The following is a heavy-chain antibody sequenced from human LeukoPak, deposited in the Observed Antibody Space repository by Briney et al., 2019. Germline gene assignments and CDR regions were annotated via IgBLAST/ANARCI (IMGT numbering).Heavy chain of an antibody. V-gene: IGHV3-7*01. CDR3: ARDFAAAVG. CDR1: GFTFSNYW. J-gene: IGHJ4*02. Sequence: GGSLRLSCAASGFTFSNYWMSWVRQAPGKGLEWVANIKRDGSETYYADSVKGRFTISRDNAKNSVYLQVNSLRVEDTAVYYCARDFAAAVGWGQGTLVTVSS. CDR2: IKRDGSET. D-gene: IGHD6-13*01.